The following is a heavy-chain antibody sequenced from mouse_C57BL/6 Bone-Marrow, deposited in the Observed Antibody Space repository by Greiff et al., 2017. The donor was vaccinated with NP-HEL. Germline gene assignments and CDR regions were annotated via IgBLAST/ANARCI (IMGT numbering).Heavy chain of an antibody. J-gene: IGHJ3*01. Sequence: EVQGVESGGDLVKPGGSLKLSCAASGFTFSSYGMSWVRQTPDKRLEWVATISSGGSYPSYPDSVKGRFTISRDNAKTTLYLQMSSLKSEDTAMYYCARRWDPAWFAYWGQGTLVTVSA. D-gene: IGHD4-1*01. CDR2: ISSGGSYP. CDR1: GFTFSSYG. V-gene: IGHV5-6*01. CDR3: ARRWDPAWFAY.